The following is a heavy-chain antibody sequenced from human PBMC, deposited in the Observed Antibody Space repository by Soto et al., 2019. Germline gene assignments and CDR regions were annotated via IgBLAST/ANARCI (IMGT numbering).Heavy chain of an antibody. D-gene: IGHD4-17*01. CDR2: TYYRSKWYN. V-gene: IGHV6-1*02. CDR1: GDSVSSNGAA. Sequence: QVQLQQSGPGLVKPSQTLSLTCAISGDSVSSNGAAWNWIRQSPSRGLEWLGRTYYRSKWYNDYAVSVKSRITINPDTSKSQFSLQLNSGTPEDTAVYYCARDKHDYFNRGIGFDTWGQGILVTVSS. CDR3: ARDKHDYFNRGIGFDT. J-gene: IGHJ5*02.